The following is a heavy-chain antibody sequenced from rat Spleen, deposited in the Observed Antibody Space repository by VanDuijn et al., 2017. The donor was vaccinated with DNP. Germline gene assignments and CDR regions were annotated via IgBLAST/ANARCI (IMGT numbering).Heavy chain of an antibody. CDR3: TTDQTRRFAY. Sequence: EVQLVESGGGLVQPGRSMKLSCAASGFTFSNYDMAWVRQAPKKGLEWVATISYDGSSTYYRDSVKGRFTISRDNAKSTLYLQMDSLRSEDTATYYCTTDQTRRFAYWGQGTLVTVSS. V-gene: IGHV5-7*01. CDR1: GFTFSNYD. J-gene: IGHJ3*01. CDR2: ISYDGSST. D-gene: IGHD1-7*01.